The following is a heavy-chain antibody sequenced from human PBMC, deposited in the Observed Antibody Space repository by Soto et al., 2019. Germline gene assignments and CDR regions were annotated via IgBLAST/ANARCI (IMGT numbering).Heavy chain of an antibody. CDR3: ARQRLWGTSGYYYFEN. J-gene: IGHJ4*02. CDR2: IYPGDSDT. Sequence: GESLEISCKGSGHIFRNYWIGWVRQRPGKGLEWMGSIYPGDSDTRYSPSFQGQVTITVDKSINTAYLQWSRLKASDTAIYYCARQRLWGTSGYYYFENWGQGTLVTVSS. CDR1: GHIFRNYW. D-gene: IGHD3-22*01. V-gene: IGHV5-51*01.